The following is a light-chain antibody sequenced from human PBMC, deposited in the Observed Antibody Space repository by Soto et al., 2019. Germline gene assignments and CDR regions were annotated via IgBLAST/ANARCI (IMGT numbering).Light chain of an antibody. CDR1: QSISSN. CDR2: GAS. J-gene: IGKJ2*01. V-gene: IGKV3-15*01. Sequence: EIVMTQSPATLSMSPGERATLSCRASQSISSNLAWYQQKPGQAPRLLIYGASTRATGIPARFSGSGSGTDFTHTISSGQPEECERYYGQQYNNWPPLYTFGQGTKLENK. CDR3: QQYNNWPPLYT.